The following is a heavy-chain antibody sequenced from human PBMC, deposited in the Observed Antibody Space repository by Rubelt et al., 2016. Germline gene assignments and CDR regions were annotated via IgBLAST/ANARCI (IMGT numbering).Heavy chain of an antibody. D-gene: IGHD1-26*01. CDR1: GYTFTTYG. CDR2: IRAYNGNT. Sequence: QVQLVQSGAEVKKPGASVKVSCKASGYTFTTYGINWVRQAPGQGLEWMGWIRAYNGNTNHAQKFQGRVTMTTDTSTSTAYMGLRSLRSDDTAVYYCAREAYSGRYPLIDYWGQGTLVTVSS. CDR3: AREAYSGRYPLIDY. V-gene: IGHV1-18*01. J-gene: IGHJ4*02.